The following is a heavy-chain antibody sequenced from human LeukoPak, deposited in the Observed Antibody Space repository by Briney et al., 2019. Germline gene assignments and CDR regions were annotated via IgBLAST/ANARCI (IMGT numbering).Heavy chain of an antibody. J-gene: IGHJ4*02. CDR1: GYTFTSYG. V-gene: IGHV1-18*01. CDR3: ARDPRDGYYDFWSGYYGGLDY. Sequence: ASVKVSCKASGYTFTSYGISWVRQAPGQGLEWMGWISAYNGNTNYAQKLQGRVTMTTDTSTSTAYMELRSLRSDDTAVYYCARDPRDGYYDFWSGYYGGLDYWGQGTLVTVSS. CDR2: ISAYNGNT. D-gene: IGHD3-3*01.